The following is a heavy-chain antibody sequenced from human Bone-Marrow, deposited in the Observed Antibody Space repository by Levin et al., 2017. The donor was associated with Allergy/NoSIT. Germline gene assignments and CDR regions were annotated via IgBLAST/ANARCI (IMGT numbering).Heavy chain of an antibody. D-gene: IGHD3-3*01. J-gene: IGHJ3*02. CDR2: INAGNGNT. V-gene: IGHV1-3*01. CDR3: ARGGVTVFGVAVRGDAFDI. CDR1: GYTFTSYG. Sequence: GESLKISCKASGYTFTSYGVHWVRQAPGQRLEWMGWINAGNGNTKESQKFQGRVTITRDTSASTAYMELSSLRSEDTALYYCARGGVTVFGVAVRGDAFDIWGQGTMVSVSS.